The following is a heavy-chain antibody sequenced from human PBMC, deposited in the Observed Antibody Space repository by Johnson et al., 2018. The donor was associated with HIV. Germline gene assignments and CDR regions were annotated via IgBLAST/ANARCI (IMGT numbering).Heavy chain of an antibody. Sequence: QVQLVESGGGVVQPGRSLRLSCAASGFTFSSYGMHWVRQGPGKGLEWVSVIYSGGSTYHADSVKGRFIISRDNSKNAVYLQMNSLRAEDTAVYYCAKDREWLVPTPLDAFDIWGQGTMVTVSS. V-gene: IGHV3-NL1*01. CDR3: AKDREWLVPTPLDAFDI. J-gene: IGHJ3*02. D-gene: IGHD6-19*01. CDR1: GFTFSSYG. CDR2: IYSGGST.